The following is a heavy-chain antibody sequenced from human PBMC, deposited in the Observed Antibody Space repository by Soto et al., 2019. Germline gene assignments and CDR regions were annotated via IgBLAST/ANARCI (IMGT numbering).Heavy chain of an antibody. V-gene: IGHV3-21*06. Sequence: GGSLRLSCAASGFTFTRYSMNWVRQAPGKGLEWVSSISSTTNYIYYGDSMKGRFTISRDIAKNSLYLEMNSLRAEDTAVYYCARESEDLTSNFDYWGQGTLVTVSS. J-gene: IGHJ4*02. CDR1: GFTFTRYS. CDR3: ARESEDLTSNFDY. CDR2: ISSTTNYI.